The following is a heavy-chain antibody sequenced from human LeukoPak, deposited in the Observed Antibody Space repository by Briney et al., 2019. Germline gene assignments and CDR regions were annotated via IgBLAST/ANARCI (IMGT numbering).Heavy chain of an antibody. CDR2: ISSSSSYI. V-gene: IGHV3-21*01. D-gene: IGHD3-3*01. Sequence: GGSLRLSCAASGFTFTNYAMTWVRQAPEKGLEWVSSISSSSSYIYYADSVKGRFTISRDNAKNSLYLQMNSLRAEDTAVYYCARGSIFGVVTVDWGQGTLVTDSS. CDR1: GFTFTNYA. J-gene: IGHJ4*02. CDR3: ARGSIFGVVTVD.